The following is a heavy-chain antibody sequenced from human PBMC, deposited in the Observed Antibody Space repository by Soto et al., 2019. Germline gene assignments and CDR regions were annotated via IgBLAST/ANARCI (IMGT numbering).Heavy chain of an antibody. CDR2: IYYSGST. CDR3: ARLEYYDFWSGYSLNYYMDV. J-gene: IGHJ6*03. CDR1: GGSISSYY. D-gene: IGHD3-3*01. V-gene: IGHV4-59*01. Sequence: SETLSLTCTVSGGSISSYYWSWIRQPPGKGLEWIGYIYYSGSTNYNPSLKSRVTISVDTSKNQFSLKLSSVTAADTAVYYCARLEYYDFWSGYSLNYYMDVWGKGTTITVSS.